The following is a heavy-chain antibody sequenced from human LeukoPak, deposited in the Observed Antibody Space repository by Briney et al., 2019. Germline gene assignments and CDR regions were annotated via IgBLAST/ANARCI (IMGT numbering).Heavy chain of an antibody. CDR2: IRNGGST. J-gene: IGHJ5*02. CDR3: ARGIRYYYGSGSYS. Sequence: GGSLRLSCAASGFTFDDYGMSWVRQAPGKGLEWVSGIRNGGSTGYADSVKGRFTISRDNAKNSLYLQMNSLRAEDTALYYCARGIRYYYGSGSYSWGQGTLVTVSS. V-gene: IGHV3-20*04. CDR1: GFTFDDYG. D-gene: IGHD3-10*01.